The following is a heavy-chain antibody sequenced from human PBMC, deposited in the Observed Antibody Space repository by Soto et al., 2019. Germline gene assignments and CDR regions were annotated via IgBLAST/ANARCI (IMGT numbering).Heavy chain of an antibody. CDR2: INSDGSST. V-gene: IGHV3-74*01. Sequence: GGSLRLSCAASGFTFSSYWMHWVRQAPGKGLVWVSRINSDGSSTSYADSVKGRFTISRDNAKNTLYLQMNSLRAEDTAVYYCAKLRYFDWSSYNWFEYWGQGTPVTSPQ. D-gene: IGHD3-9*01. CDR3: AKLRYFDWSSYNWFEY. J-gene: IGHJ5*01. CDR1: GFTFSSYW.